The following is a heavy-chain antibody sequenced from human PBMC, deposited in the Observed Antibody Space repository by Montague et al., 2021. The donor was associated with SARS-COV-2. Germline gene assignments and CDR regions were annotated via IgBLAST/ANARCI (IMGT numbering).Heavy chain of an antibody. V-gene: IGHV4-59*08. Sequence: SETLSLTCTVSGGSNSSYYWSWIRQPPGKGLEWIGYIYYSGSTNYNPSLKSRVTISIDTSKNQFSLKLSSVTAADTAVYYCARHALGYFDWLNEGYFDYWGQGTLVTVSS. CDR2: IYYSGST. CDR1: GGSNSSYY. D-gene: IGHD3-9*01. CDR3: ARHALGYFDWLNEGYFDY. J-gene: IGHJ4*02.